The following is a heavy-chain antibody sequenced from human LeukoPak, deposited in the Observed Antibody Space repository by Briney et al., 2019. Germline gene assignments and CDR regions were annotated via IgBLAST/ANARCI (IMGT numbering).Heavy chain of an antibody. V-gene: IGHV4-4*07. CDR1: GGSISSYY. Sequence: SETLSLTCTVSGGSISSYYWSWIRQPAGKGLEWIGRIYTSGSTNYNPSLKSRVTMSVDTSKNQFSLKLSSVTAADTAVYYCARVYYDFWSGYYRSYYYYMDVWGKGTTVTVSS. CDR3: ARVYYDFWSGYYRSYYYYMDV. J-gene: IGHJ6*03. D-gene: IGHD3-3*01. CDR2: IYTSGST.